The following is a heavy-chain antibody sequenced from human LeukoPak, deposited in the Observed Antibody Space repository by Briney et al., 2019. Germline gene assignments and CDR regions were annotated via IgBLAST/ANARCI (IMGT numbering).Heavy chain of an antibody. CDR2: ISYDGSNK. Sequence: QPGGSLRLSCAASGFTFSSYGMHWVRQAPGKGLEWVAVISYDGSNKYYADSVKGRFTISRDNSKNTLYLQMNSLRAEDTAVYYCAKDCNGFYYGSGSYCEGMDDWGQGTTVTVSS. V-gene: IGHV3-30*18. CDR3: AKDCNGFYYGSGSYCEGMDD. D-gene: IGHD3-10*01. J-gene: IGHJ6*02. CDR1: GFTFSSYG.